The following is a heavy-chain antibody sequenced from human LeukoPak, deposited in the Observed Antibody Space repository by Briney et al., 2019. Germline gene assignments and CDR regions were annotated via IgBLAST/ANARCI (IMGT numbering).Heavy chain of an antibody. CDR1: GFTFSSYA. CDR2: ISGSGGST. V-gene: IGHV3-23*01. CDR3: AAARHAPYYYYYMDV. Sequence: GGSLRFSCAASGFTFSSYAMSWVRQAPGKGLEWVSAISGSGGSTYYADSVKGRFTISRDNSKNTLYLQMNSLRAEDTAVYYCAAARHAPYYYYYMDVWGKGTTVTVSS. D-gene: IGHD6-25*01. J-gene: IGHJ6*03.